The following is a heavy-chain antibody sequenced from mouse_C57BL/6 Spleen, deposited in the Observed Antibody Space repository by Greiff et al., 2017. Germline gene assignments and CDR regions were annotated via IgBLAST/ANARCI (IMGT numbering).Heavy chain of an antibody. Sequence: DVMLVESGGGLVQPGGSLSLSCAASGFTFTDYYMSWVRQPPGKALEWLGFIRNKANGYTTEYSASVKGRFTISRDNSQSILYRQMNALRAEDSATYYCARSNWDVFAYWGQGTLVTVSA. CDR2: IRNKANGYTT. J-gene: IGHJ3*01. CDR3: ARSNWDVFAY. D-gene: IGHD4-1*01. CDR1: GFTFTDYY. V-gene: IGHV7-3*01.